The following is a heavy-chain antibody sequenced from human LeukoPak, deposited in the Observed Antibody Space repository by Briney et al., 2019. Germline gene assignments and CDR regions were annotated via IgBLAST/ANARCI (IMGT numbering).Heavy chain of an antibody. J-gene: IGHJ4*02. D-gene: IGHD2-2*01. V-gene: IGHV4-4*09. Sequence: SETLSLTCTVSGGSISSYYWSWIRQPPGKGLEWIGYIYTSGSTNYNPSLKSRVTISVDTSKNQFSLKLSSVTAADTAVYYCARHTGCSSTSCQFDYWGQGNLVTVSS. CDR3: ARHTGCSSTSCQFDY. CDR1: GGSISSYY. CDR2: IYTSGST.